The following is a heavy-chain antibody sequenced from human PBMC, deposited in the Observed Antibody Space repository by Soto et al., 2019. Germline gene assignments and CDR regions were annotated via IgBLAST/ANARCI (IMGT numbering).Heavy chain of an antibody. CDR3: ATATLYSYGHCDH. CDR1: GGTFNTYA. D-gene: IGHD5-18*01. CDR2: IMPIMDTK. J-gene: IGHJ4*02. V-gene: IGHV1-69*01. Sequence: VQLEQSGAEVKKPGSSVKVSYKASGGTFNTYAISWVRQAPGQGLEWLGGIMPIMDTKRAAPRFQGRVTFTADESTSTAYMELNSLTSEDTATYYCATATLYSYGHCDHWGQGTLVTVSS.